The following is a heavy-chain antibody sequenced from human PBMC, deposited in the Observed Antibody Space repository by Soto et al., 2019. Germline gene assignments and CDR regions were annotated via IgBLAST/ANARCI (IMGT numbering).Heavy chain of an antibody. CDR1: GYTFTNYH. CDR3: ARELQPESYDSSGYYSAYYYYGMDV. D-gene: IGHD3-22*01. CDR2: INPNGGGT. Sequence: ASVKVSCKASGYTFTNYHMHGVRQAPGQGFEWMGMINPNGGGTSYAQKFQGRVTMTRDPSTSTVHMELSSLRSEDTAVYYCARELQPESYDSSGYYSAYYYYGMDVWGQGTTVTVSS. V-gene: IGHV1-46*01. J-gene: IGHJ6*02.